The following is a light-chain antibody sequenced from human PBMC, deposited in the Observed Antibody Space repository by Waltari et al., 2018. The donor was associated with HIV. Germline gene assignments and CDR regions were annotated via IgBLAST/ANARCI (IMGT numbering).Light chain of an antibody. V-gene: IGKV1-39*01. CDR3: QQSYSAPYT. Sequence: DIHMTQSPSSLSASVGDTVNLTCRARQTIANYLNWYQQKPGAAPKLLIHSASSLQSGVPLRFSGSGSETDFTLTVTGLQPEDFATYYCQQSYSAPYTFGQGARLEIK. CDR1: QTIANY. CDR2: SAS. J-gene: IGKJ2*01.